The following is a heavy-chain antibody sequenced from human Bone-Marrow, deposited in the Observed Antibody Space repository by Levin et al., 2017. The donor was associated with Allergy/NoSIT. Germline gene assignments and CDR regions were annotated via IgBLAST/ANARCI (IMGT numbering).Heavy chain of an antibody. D-gene: IGHD2-15*01. Sequence: SQTLSLTCAVYGGSFSGYYWSWIRQPPGKGLEWIGEINHSGSTNYNPSLKSRVTISVDTSKNQFSLKLSSVTAADTAVYYCASDVAGSPRYGMDVWGQGTTVTVSS. CDR1: GGSFSGYY. V-gene: IGHV4-34*01. CDR3: ASDVAGSPRYGMDV. CDR2: INHSGST. J-gene: IGHJ6*02.